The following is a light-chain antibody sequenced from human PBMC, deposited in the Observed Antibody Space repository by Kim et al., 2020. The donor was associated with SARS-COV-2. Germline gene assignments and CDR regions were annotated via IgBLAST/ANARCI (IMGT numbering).Light chain of an antibody. CDR1: RNIGNS. CDR3: LQSHDYPWT. Sequence: DTQMTQSPSTLSASIGDRVIVSCRASRNIGNSLAWYQQKPGKAPKLLIYKASTLQEGVPPRFTGTGSGKDFTLSISSLQPDDFATYYCLQSHDYPWTFGQGTKVDIK. CDR2: KAS. V-gene: IGKV1-5*03. J-gene: IGKJ1*01.